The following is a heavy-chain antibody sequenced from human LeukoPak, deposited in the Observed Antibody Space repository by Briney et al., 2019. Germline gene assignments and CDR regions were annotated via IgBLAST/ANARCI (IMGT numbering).Heavy chain of an antibody. CDR2: ISSSSSYI. V-gene: IGHV3-21*01. J-gene: IGHJ4*02. CDR1: GFTFSSYS. Sequence: PGGSLRLSCAASGFTFSSYSMNWVRQAPGKGLEWVSSISSSSSYIYYADSVKGRFTISRDNAKNSLYLQMNSPRAEDTAVYYCARDQSSGWYYFDYWGQGTLVTVSS. D-gene: IGHD6-19*01. CDR3: ARDQSSGWYYFDY.